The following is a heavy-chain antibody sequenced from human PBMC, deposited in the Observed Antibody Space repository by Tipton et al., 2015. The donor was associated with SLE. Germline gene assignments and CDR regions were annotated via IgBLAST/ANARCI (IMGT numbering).Heavy chain of an antibody. CDR2: ISSSGTTI. CDR1: GFNFSGYY. CDR3: ARDNRRWDSLADGFDI. J-gene: IGHJ3*02. Sequence: SLRLSCAASGFNFSGYYMSWIRQAPGKWLEWLAYISSSGTTIKYAEYVKGRFTISRDNAKNSLYVQMNSLRAEDTAVYYCARDNRRWDSLADGFDIWGRGTMVTVSS. V-gene: IGHV3-11*01. D-gene: IGHD1-26*01.